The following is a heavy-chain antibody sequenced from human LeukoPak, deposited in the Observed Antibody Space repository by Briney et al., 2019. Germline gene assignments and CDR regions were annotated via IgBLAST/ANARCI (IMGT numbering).Heavy chain of an antibody. V-gene: IGHV4-34*01. J-gene: IGHJ5*02. CDR2: INHSGST. D-gene: IGHD6-13*01. CDR3: GRGRLVLSSRRYKWFDL. CDR1: GSSFSAYY. Sequence: SETLSLTCAVSGSSFSAYYWSGIRQPPGKGLEWIGEINHSGSTNYNPSLKSRVTISIDTSHNQFSLEMSPVVAANTPADSRGRGRLVLSSRRYKWFDLWGQGTLVTVSS.